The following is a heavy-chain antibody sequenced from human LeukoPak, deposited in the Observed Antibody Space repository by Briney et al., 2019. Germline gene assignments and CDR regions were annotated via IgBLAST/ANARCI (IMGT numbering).Heavy chain of an antibody. J-gene: IGHJ5*02. D-gene: IGHD3-22*01. CDR2: ISGSGGST. CDR3: SSVPSYNWFDP. V-gene: IGHV3-23*01. CDR1: GFTFSSYG. Sequence: GGSLRLPCAASGFTFSSYGMSWVRQAPGKGLEWVSAISGSGGSTYYADSVKGRFTISRDDSKNTAYLQMTGLKTEDTAVYYCSSVPSYNWFDPWGQGTLVTVSS.